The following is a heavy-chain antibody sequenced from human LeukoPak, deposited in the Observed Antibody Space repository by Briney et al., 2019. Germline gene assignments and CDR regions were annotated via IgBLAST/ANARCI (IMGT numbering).Heavy chain of an antibody. Sequence: GGTLRLSCAASGLTFSSYGMSWVRQAPGKGLEWVSAISGSGGKTYYADSVKGRFTISRDNSKNTLYLQMNSLRAEDTALYYCAKESSVYYYFEYWGQGALVTVSS. V-gene: IGHV3-23*01. CDR3: AKESSVYYYFEY. CDR1: GLTFSSYG. CDR2: ISGSGGKT. J-gene: IGHJ4*02. D-gene: IGHD3-22*01.